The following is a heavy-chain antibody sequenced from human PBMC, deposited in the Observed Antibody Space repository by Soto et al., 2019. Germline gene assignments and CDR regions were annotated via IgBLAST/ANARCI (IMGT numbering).Heavy chain of an antibody. J-gene: IGHJ3*02. CDR3: ARLWGLDAFDI. CDR2: IYYSGTT. CDR1: GGSMSSYY. D-gene: IGHD7-27*01. V-gene: IGHV4-59*08. Sequence: TSETLSLTCPVSGGSMSSYYWSWFRRPPGKGLEWIGYIYYSGTTSYNPSLKSRVTISVDTSKNQFSLKLSSVTAADTAVYYCARLWGLDAFDIWGQGTMVTVSS.